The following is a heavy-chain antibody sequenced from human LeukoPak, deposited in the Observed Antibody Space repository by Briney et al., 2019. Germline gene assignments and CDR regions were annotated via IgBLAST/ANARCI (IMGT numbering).Heavy chain of an antibody. V-gene: IGHV4-59*08. J-gene: IGHJ4*01. CDR1: GGSISSSY. D-gene: IGHD4-11*01. CDR3: ARQGPLTTAVTTRTNPFDY. Sequence: SETLSLTCTVSGGSISSSYWSWIRQPPGKGLEWIGYIYYSGSTSYNPSLKSRVTISVDTSKNQFSLKLNSVTAADTAVYYCARQGPLTTAVTTRTNPFDYWGHGTLVTVSS. CDR2: IYYSGST.